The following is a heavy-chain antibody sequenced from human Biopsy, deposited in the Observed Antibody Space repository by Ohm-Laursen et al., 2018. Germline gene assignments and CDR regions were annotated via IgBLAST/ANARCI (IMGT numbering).Heavy chain of an antibody. CDR3: AKDQPDLAVVVAAHWYFDL. V-gene: IGHV3-23*01. CDR1: GFTFSNYA. J-gene: IGHJ2*01. Sequence: SLRLSCAASGFTFSNYATTWVRQAPGKGLEWVSAISDIGSSTFYSDSVKGRFTISRDNSKKTLYLQMNSLRAEDTAIYYCAKDQPDLAVVVAAHWYFDLWGRGTLVTVSS. CDR2: ISDIGSST. D-gene: IGHD2-15*01.